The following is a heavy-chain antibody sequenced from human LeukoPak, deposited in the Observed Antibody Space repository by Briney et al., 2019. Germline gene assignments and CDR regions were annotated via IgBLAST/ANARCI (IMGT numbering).Heavy chain of an antibody. V-gene: IGHV4-59*08. CDR1: GGSISSYY. Sequence: SETLSLTSTVSGGSISSYYWSWIRQPPGKGLEWIGYFYYSGSTNYNPSLKSRVTISVDTSKNQFSLKLSSVTAADTAVYYCARHDFGVATSFDPWGQGTLVTVSS. D-gene: IGHD3-3*01. CDR2: FYYSGST. CDR3: ARHDFGVATSFDP. J-gene: IGHJ5*02.